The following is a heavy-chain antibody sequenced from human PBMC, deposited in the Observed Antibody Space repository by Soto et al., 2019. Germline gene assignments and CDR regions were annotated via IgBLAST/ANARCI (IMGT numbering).Heavy chain of an antibody. CDR1: DDSINSDKHY. Sequence: SETLSLTCSVSDDSINSDKHYWGWIRQPPGKGLEWIGSIYYRGNAYYNPSLQTRVTISLDKSKSQFSLKLNSVTAADSAVYFCARLEGQAKISYYFDFWGPGALVTVSS. J-gene: IGHJ4*02. CDR2: IYYRGNA. CDR3: ARLEGQAKISYYFDF. D-gene: IGHD3-3*01. V-gene: IGHV4-39*01.